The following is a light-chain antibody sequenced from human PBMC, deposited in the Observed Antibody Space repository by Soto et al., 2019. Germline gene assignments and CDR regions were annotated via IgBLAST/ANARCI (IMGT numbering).Light chain of an antibody. V-gene: IGKV3-15*01. CDR1: QSVSSN. CDR3: HQYNNRPF. J-gene: IGKJ3*01. CDR2: GAS. Sequence: EIVMTQSPATLSVSPGERATLSCRASQSVSSNLAWYQQKPGQAPRLLIYGASTRATGIPARFSGSGSGTEFTLSSSSLESVDFAVYYCHQYNNRPFFGPGTKVDIK.